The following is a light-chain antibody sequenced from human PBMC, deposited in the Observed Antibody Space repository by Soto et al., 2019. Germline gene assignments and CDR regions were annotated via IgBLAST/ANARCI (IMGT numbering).Light chain of an antibody. CDR3: QQYGSSPT. CDR2: GAS. V-gene: IGKV3-20*01. Sequence: EIVLTQSPAPLSLSPGERATLSCRASQSVSSYLAWYQQKPGQAPRLLIYGASSRATGVPDRFSGSGPGTDFTLTISRLEPEDFAVYSCQQYGSSPTLGQGTKVDIK. J-gene: IGKJ1*01. CDR1: QSVSSY.